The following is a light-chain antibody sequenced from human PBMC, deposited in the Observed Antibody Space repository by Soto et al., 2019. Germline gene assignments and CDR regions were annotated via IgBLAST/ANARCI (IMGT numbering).Light chain of an antibody. Sequence: QSVLTQPPSASGSPGQAVTISCTGTSSDVVGYNYVSWYQQHPGKAPKLIIYEVSKRPSGVPDRFSGSKSGNTASLTVSGLQAEDEADYYCTSYAGTYSFFYVFGTGTKVTVL. CDR2: EVS. J-gene: IGLJ1*01. CDR3: TSYAGTYSFFYV. CDR1: SSDVVGYNY. V-gene: IGLV2-8*01.